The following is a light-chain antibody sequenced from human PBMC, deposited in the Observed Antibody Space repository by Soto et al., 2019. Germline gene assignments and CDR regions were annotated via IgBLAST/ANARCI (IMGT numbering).Light chain of an antibody. CDR3: QQYNNWPPLT. J-gene: IGKJ4*01. Sequence: EIVMTQSPATLSVSPGERATLSCRASQSVSSNLAWYQQKPGQAPRLLIYEASTRATGIPARFSGSGSGTEFTLTSSSLLSEDFAVYYCQQYNNWPPLTFGGGTKVEIK. CDR2: EAS. V-gene: IGKV3D-15*01. CDR1: QSVSSN.